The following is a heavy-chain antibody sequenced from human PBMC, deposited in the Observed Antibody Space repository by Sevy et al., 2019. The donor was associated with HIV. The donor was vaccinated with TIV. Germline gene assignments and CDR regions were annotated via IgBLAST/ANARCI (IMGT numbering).Heavy chain of an antibody. CDR2: FDPEEGKT. J-gene: IGHJ4*02. CDR1: GYSFTELS. CDR3: ATAAYGAGIYGYFDY. Sequence: ASVKVSCKVSGYSFTELSIHWVRQAPGKGVEWMGGFDPEEGKTISAQKFQGRLTMTDDTSTDTAFMELSSLRSEDTAVYYCATAAYGAGIYGYFDYWGQGSLVTVSS. D-gene: IGHD3-10*01. V-gene: IGHV1-24*01.